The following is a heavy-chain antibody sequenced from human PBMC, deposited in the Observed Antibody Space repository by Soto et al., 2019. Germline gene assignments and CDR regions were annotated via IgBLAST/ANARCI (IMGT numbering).Heavy chain of an antibody. J-gene: IGHJ4*02. CDR1: AFTFDNYA. V-gene: IGHV3-9*01. Sequence: DVQLVESGGGSVQPGRSLRLSCAASAFTFDNYAMHWVRQTPGKGLEWVAGISWNGDKMEYADSVKGRFTISRDNARKSLYLQMNSLEIEDTALYYCAKETQANLGTGGFDYWGQGTLVTVSS. D-gene: IGHD7-27*01. CDR3: AKETQANLGTGGFDY. CDR2: ISWNGDKM.